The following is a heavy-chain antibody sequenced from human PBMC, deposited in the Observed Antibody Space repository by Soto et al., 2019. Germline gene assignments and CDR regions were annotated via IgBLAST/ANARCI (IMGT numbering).Heavy chain of an antibody. CDR1: GYTFTSYG. CDR3: ARENPLAPTITIFGVVKDPLASHGFDP. V-gene: IGHV1-18*01. J-gene: IGHJ5*02. Sequence: GASVKVSCKASGYTFTSYGISWVRQAPGQGLEWMGWISAYNGNTNYAQKLQGRVTMTTDTSTSTAYMELRSLRSDDTAVYYCARENPLAPTITIFGVVKDPLASHGFDPWGQGTLVTVSS. CDR2: ISAYNGNT. D-gene: IGHD3-3*01.